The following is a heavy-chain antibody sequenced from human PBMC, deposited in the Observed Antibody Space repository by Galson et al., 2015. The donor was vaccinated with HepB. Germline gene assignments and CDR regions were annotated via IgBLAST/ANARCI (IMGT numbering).Heavy chain of an antibody. CDR2: LHTGGST. D-gene: IGHD6-6*01. CDR1: GFPVSSNY. V-gene: IGHV3-53*01. CDR3: ARVAMEYSTSYHYYYYYYMDV. J-gene: IGHJ6*03. Sequence: SLRLSSAASGFPVSSNYMSWARQAPRQGLEWVSLLHTGGSTYYADSVKGRFTIPSDNSKNTLYLQMNSLRAEDTAVYYCARVAMEYSTSYHYYYYYYMDVWGKGTTVTVSS.